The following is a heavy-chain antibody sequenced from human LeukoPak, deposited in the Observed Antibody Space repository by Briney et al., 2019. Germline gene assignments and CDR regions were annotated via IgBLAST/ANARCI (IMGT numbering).Heavy chain of an antibody. CDR1: GFTFTSYA. J-gene: IGHJ4*02. Sequence: PGGSLRLSCAASGFTFTSYAMHWVRQAPGKGLEWVAVIWSDGSNKFYAESVKGRFTISRDNSKSTLSLQMNSLRAEDTAVYRCARDRGVWFGELPPHPTLDYWGQGTLVTVSS. D-gene: IGHD3-10*01. CDR3: ARDRGVWFGELPPHPTLDY. CDR2: IWSDGSNK. V-gene: IGHV3-33*01.